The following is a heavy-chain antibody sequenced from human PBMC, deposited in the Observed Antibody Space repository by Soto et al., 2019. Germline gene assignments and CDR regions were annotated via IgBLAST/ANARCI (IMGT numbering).Heavy chain of an antibody. J-gene: IGHJ4*02. CDR3: GRFEIRYSGSNPLNY. CDR2: IYYSGST. V-gene: IGHV4-59*01. Sequence: PSETLSLTCTVSGGSISSYYWSWIRQPPGKGLEWIGYIYYSGSTNYNPSLKSRVTISVDTSKNQFSLKLSSVTAADTAVYYYGRFEIRYSGSNPLNYWARETLLTVSS. CDR1: GGSISSYY. D-gene: IGHD1-26*01.